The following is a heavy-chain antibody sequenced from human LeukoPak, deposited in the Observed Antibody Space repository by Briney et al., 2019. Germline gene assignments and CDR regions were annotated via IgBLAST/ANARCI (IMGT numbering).Heavy chain of an antibody. D-gene: IGHD2-8*01. J-gene: IGHJ4*02. CDR2: IYSGGST. Sequence: PGGSLRLSCAVSGFTVSSNYRSWVRQPPGKGLEWVSVIYSGGSTYYADSVKGRFTISRHDSRDTLYLQMNSLRVEDTAVYYCARDLSGVNPLDYWGQGTLVTVSS. CDR3: ARDLSGVNPLDY. V-gene: IGHV3-53*04. CDR1: GFTVSSNY.